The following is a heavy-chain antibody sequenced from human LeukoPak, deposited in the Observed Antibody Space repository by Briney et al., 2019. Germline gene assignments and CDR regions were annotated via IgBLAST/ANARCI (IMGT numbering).Heavy chain of an antibody. CDR2: INHSGST. CDR1: GGSFSGYY. V-gene: IGHV4-34*01. CDR3: ARVLLEDANYFDY. D-gene: IGHD2-15*01. Sequence: KPSETLSLTCAVYGGSFSGYYWSWIRQPPGKGLEWIGEINHSGSTNYNPSLKSRVTISVDTSKNQFSLKLSSVTAADTAVYYCARVLLEDANYFDYWGQGTLVTVSS. J-gene: IGHJ4*02.